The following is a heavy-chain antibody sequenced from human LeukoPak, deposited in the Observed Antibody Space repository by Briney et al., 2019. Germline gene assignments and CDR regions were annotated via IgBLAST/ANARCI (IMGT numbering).Heavy chain of an antibody. V-gene: IGHV4-34*01. D-gene: IGHD6-13*01. CDR1: GGSFSGYY. J-gene: IGHJ4*02. CDR3: ARGWNSSSWYDY. Sequence: SETLSLTCAVYGGSFSGYYWSWIRQPPGKGLEWIGEINHSGSTNYNPSLKSRVTISVDTSKNQFSLKLSSVTAADTAVYYCARGWNSSSWYDYWGQGTLLTVSS. CDR2: INHSGST.